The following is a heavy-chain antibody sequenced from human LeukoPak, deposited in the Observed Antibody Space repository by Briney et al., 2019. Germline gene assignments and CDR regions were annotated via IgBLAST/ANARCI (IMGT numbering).Heavy chain of an antibody. CDR1: GGSISSSSYY. CDR3: ARQLAGEWPLDY. J-gene: IGHJ4*02. CDR2: IYYSGST. D-gene: IGHD3-3*01. Sequence: SETLSLTCTVSGGSISSSSYYWGWIRQPPGKGLEWIGSIYYSGSTYYNPSLKSRVTKSVDTSKNQFSLKLSSVTAADTAVYYCARQLAGEWPLDYWGQGTLVTVSS. V-gene: IGHV4-39*01.